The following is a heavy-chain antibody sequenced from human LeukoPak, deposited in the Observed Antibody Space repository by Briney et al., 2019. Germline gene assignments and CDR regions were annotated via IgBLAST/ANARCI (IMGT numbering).Heavy chain of an antibody. Sequence: KPSETLSLTCTVSGGSISSSSYYWGWIRQPPGKGLEWIGSIYYSGSTYYNPSLKSRVTISVDTSKNQFSLKLSSVTAADTAVYYCARKNSNSLYFDYWGQGTLVTVSS. CDR2: IYYSGST. J-gene: IGHJ4*02. CDR1: GGSISSSSYY. CDR3: ARKNSNSLYFDY. D-gene: IGHD4-11*01. V-gene: IGHV4-39*01.